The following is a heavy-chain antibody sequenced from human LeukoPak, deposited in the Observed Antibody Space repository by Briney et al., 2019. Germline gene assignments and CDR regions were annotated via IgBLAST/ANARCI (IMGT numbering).Heavy chain of an antibody. D-gene: IGHD6-13*01. Sequence: GGSLRLSCAASGFTFSSYAMHWVRQAPGKGLEWVAVISYDGSNKYYADSVKGRFTISRDNSKNTLYLQMNSLRAEDTAVYYCAKAYAGYSSSWSWYFDLWGRGTLVTVSS. J-gene: IGHJ2*01. V-gene: IGHV3-30-3*01. CDR2: ISYDGSNK. CDR1: GFTFSSYA. CDR3: AKAYAGYSSSWSWYFDL.